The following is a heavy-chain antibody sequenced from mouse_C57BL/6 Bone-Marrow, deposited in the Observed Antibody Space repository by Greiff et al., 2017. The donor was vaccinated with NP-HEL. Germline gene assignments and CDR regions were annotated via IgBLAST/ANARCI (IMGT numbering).Heavy chain of an antibody. J-gene: IGHJ1*03. CDR2: IHPNSGST. CDR3: ARYGNYLYWYFEV. D-gene: IGHD2-1*01. CDR1: GYTFTSYW. Sequence: QVQLQQPGAELVKPGASVKLSCKASGYTFTSYWMHWVKQRPGQGLEWIGMIHPNSGSTNYNEKFKSKATLTVDKSSSTAYMQLSSLTSEDSAVYYCARYGNYLYWYFEVWGTGTTVTVSS. V-gene: IGHV1-64*01.